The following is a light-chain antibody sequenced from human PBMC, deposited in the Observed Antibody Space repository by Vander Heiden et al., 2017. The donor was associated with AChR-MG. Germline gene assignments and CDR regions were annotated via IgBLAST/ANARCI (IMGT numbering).Light chain of an antibody. CDR3: SSYTSSSTFV. Sequence: QSALTQPASVSGSPGQPITISCTGTSSDVGGYNYVSWYQQHPGKAPKLMIYDVSKRPSGVSNRFSGSKSGNTASLTISGLQAEDEADYYCSSYTSSSTFVFGIGTKVTVL. CDR1: SSDVGGYNY. J-gene: IGLJ1*01. V-gene: IGLV2-14*01. CDR2: DVS.